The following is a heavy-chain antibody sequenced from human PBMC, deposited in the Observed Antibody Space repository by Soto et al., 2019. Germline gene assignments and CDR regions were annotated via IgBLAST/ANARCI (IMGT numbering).Heavy chain of an antibody. D-gene: IGHD2-2*01. CDR3: AKEEVPDD. Sequence: PGAPPSLSCSASGFSISSSGMHWVSQAPGKGLQWVATISYDGRNQFYTDSVKGRFTISRDNFKNTVDLQMNSLTLEDTAVYYCAKEEVPDDWGQGILVTV. CDR2: ISYDGRNQ. CDR1: GFSISSSG. V-gene: IGHV3-30*18. J-gene: IGHJ4*02.